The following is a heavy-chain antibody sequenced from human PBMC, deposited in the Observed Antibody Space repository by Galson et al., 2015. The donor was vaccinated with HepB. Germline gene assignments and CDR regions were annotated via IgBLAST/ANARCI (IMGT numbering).Heavy chain of an antibody. CDR1: GDTFSTFA. V-gene: IGHV1-69*06. D-gene: IGHD1-26*01. J-gene: IGHJ3*02. Sequence: SVKVSCKASGDTFSTFAITWVRQAPGQGLEWLGGIIPVFATTNTAQNFQGRVRITADKSTTTSYMELTNLRSEDTAVYFCTRDRSGSYSRGYDAFDIWGQGTLVTVSS. CDR3: TRDRSGSYSRGYDAFDI. CDR2: IIPVFATT.